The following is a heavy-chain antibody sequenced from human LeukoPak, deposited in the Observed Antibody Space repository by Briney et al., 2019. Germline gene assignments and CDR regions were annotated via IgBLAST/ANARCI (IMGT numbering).Heavy chain of an antibody. CDR1: GLTFSSYW. V-gene: IGHV3-7*01. D-gene: IGHD1-7*01. J-gene: IGHJ4*02. CDR2: IRQDGSET. Sequence: GGSLRLSCAASGLTFSSYWMSGVRQAPGKGPEWVANIRQDGSETNDVDSVRGRFTIARDNTKNSLYLQMTSLRGEDTAVYYCASRAGKPGNTPWCFDYWGQGALVTVSS. CDR3: ASRAGKPGNTPWCFDY.